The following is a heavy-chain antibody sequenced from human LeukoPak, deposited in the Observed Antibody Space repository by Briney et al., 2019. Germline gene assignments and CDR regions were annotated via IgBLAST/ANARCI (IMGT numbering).Heavy chain of an antibody. J-gene: IGHJ6*02. Sequence: GGSLRLSCAASGFTFSSYDMNWVRQAPGKGLEWVSYISSSGSTIYYADSVKGRFTISRDNAKNSLYLQMNSLRAEDTAVYYCARDPPSSWYYDSSGYSRRNYYGMDVWGQGTTVTVSS. CDR3: ARDPPSSWYYDSSGYSRRNYYGMDV. CDR1: GFTFSSYD. V-gene: IGHV3-48*03. CDR2: ISSSGSTI. D-gene: IGHD3-22*01.